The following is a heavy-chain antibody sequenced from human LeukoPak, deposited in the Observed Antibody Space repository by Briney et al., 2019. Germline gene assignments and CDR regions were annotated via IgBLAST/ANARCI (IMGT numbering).Heavy chain of an antibody. CDR1: GGSISSGDYY. J-gene: IGHJ4*02. V-gene: IGHV4-30-4*01. Sequence: PSETLSLTCTVSGGSISSGDYYWSWTRQPPGKGLEWIGYIYYSGSTYYNPSLKSRVTISVDTSKNQFSLKLSSVTAADTAVYYCARAPPMVRGVITYFDYWGQGTLVTVSS. CDR3: ARAPPMVRGVITYFDY. CDR2: IYYSGST. D-gene: IGHD3-10*01.